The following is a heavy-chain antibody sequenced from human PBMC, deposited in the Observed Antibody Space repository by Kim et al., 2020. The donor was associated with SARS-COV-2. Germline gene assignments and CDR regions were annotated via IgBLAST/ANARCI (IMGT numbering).Heavy chain of an antibody. CDR3: ARAGLLWFGELLGY. J-gene: IGHJ4*02. D-gene: IGHD3-10*01. CDR1: GYTFTSYA. V-gene: IGHV1-3*01. CDR2: INAGNGNT. Sequence: ASVKVSCKASGYTFTSYAMHWVRQAPGQRLEWMGWINAGNGNTKYSQKFQGRVTITRDTSASTAYMELSSLRSEDTAVYYCARAGLLWFGELLGYWGQGTLVTVSS.